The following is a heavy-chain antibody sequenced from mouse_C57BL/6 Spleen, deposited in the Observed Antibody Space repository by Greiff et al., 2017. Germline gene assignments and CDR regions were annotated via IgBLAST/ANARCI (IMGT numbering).Heavy chain of an antibody. J-gene: IGHJ1*03. CDR3: AVTSVVSYWYFDV. Sequence: QVQLKQSGAELARPGASVKLSCKASGYTFTSYGISWVKQRPGQGLEWIGEIDPSDSYTNYNQKFKGKSTLTVDKSSSTAYMQLSSLTSEDSAVYYCAVTSVVSYWYFDVWGTGTTVTVSS. CDR2: IDPSDSYT. CDR1: GYTFTSYG. D-gene: IGHD1-1*01. V-gene: IGHV1-69*01.